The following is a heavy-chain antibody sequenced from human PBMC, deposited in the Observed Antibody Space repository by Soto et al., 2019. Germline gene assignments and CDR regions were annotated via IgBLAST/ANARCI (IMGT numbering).Heavy chain of an antibody. CDR3: AGGYQLQP. D-gene: IGHD2-2*01. V-gene: IGHV6-1*01. J-gene: IGHJ5*02. CDR1: GDSVSSNSGA. Sequence: QTLSLTCAISGDSVSSNSGAWNGIRQSPSRGLEWLGRTYYRSKWYYDYAVSLKSRITINPDTSKNQFSLQLNSVTPEDTAVYYCAGGYQLQPWGQGSLVTVSS. CDR2: TYYRSKWYY.